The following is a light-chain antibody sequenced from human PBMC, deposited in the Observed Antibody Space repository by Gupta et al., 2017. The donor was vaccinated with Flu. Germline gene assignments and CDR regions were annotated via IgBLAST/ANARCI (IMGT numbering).Light chain of an antibody. V-gene: IGKV1-39*01. CDR3: QQSYSTPPT. Sequence: DIQMTQSPSSLSASVGDRVTITRRTSQSISSYLNWYQQKPGKAPKLLIYAASSLQSGVPSRFSGSGSGTDFTLTISRLQPEDFATYYCQQSYSTPPTFGQGTKVEIK. CDR1: QSISSY. J-gene: IGKJ1*01. CDR2: AAS.